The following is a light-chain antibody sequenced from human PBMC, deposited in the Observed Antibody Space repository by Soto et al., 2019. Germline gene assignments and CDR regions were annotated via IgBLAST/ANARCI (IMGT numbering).Light chain of an antibody. Sequence: EIVMTQSPATLYVSPGDSATLSCRASQSVNTNVAWYRQDPGQAPRLVIYGASTKAAGTPGRFTGSGSGTDFTLTISSLQSEDFAIYYCQQYDNWPPVTFGPGTRLEIK. CDR2: GAS. J-gene: IGKJ5*01. CDR3: QQYDNWPPVT. V-gene: IGKV3D-15*01. CDR1: QSVNTN.